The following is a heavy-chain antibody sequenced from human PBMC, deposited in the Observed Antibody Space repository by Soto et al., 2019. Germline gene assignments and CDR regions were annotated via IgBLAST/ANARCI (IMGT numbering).Heavy chain of an antibody. D-gene: IGHD3-22*01. CDR3: AKDQSNSNPLYYFDF. CDR1: GGSIANNNYF. J-gene: IGHJ4*02. V-gene: IGHV4-39*07. CDR2: AAYSGGT. Sequence: SETLSLTCTVSGGSIANNNYFWGWVRQPPGKGLEWIGSAAYSGGTYKNPSLKSRVTVSVDTSKNQFSLKLTSVTAEDTAIYYCAKDQSNSNPLYYFDFWGPGTLVTVSS.